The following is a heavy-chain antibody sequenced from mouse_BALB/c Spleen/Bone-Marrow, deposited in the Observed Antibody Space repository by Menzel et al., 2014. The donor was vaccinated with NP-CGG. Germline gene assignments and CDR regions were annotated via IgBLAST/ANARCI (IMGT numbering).Heavy chain of an antibody. D-gene: IGHD2-14*01. CDR3: AKGGNYRYDFDY. V-gene: IGHV1-14*01. CDR2: INPYNDGT. CDR1: GYTFTSYV. Sequence: EVKLQESGPELVKPGASVKMSCKASGYTFTSYVMHWVKQKPGQGLEWIGYINPYNDGTKYNEKFKGKATLASDKSSSTAYMELSSLTSEDSAVYYCAKGGNYRYDFDYWGQGTTLTVSS. J-gene: IGHJ2*01.